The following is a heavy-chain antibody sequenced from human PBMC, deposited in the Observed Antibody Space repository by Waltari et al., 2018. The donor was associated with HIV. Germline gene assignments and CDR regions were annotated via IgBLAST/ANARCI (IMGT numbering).Heavy chain of an antibody. V-gene: IGHV3-33*01. Sequence: QVQVVESGGSLVQPGWSRRLSCAASGFSLSSYGMHWVRQAPGNGLEWVAIIWYDGSKKYYGDSVKGRFTIFSDKSKNTVFLQMTRLRVEDTATYYCARGEGGYTYGYNWLDLWGQGTVVTVSS. D-gene: IGHD1-26*01. CDR1: GFSLSSYG. CDR2: IWYDGSKK. CDR3: ARGEGGYTYGYNWLDL. J-gene: IGHJ5*02.